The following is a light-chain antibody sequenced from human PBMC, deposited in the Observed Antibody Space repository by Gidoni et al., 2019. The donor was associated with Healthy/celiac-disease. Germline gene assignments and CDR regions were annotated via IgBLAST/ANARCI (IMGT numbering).Light chain of an antibody. J-gene: IGLJ2*01. CDR3: GTWDSSLSAVV. CDR1: SSNIGNNY. V-gene: IGLV1-51*01. Sequence: QSVLTQPPSVSAAPGQKVTNSCSGSSSNIGNNYVSWYQQLPGTAPKLLIYDNKKRPSGIPDRFSGSKSGTSATLGITGLQTGDEADYYCGTWDSSLSAVVFGGGTKLTVL. CDR2: DNK.